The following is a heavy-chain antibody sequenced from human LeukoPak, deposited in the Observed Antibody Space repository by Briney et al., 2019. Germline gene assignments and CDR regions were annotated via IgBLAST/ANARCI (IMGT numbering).Heavy chain of an antibody. V-gene: IGHV4-39*01. D-gene: IGHD3-22*01. CDR1: GGSITGSTYY. CDR3: ARHDYDSSGHRRDYYFDY. CDR2: VIHSGTT. Sequence: SETLSLTCTVSGGSITGSTYYWGWIRQPPGKGLEWIVSVIHSGTTYYNPSLRSRVTVSMDTSKKQFSLRLSSVTAAHTAVYYCARHDYDSSGHRRDYYFDYWSQGTLVTVSS. J-gene: IGHJ4*02.